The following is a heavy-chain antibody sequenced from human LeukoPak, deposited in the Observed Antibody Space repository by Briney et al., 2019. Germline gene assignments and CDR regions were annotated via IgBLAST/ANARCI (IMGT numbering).Heavy chain of an antibody. V-gene: IGHV3-53*01. Sequence: GGSLRLSCASSGFTVSSNYMSWVRQAPGKGLEWVSVIYSGGSTYYADSVKGRFTISRDNSKNTLYLQMNSLRAEDTAVYYCARGVTRPYFDCWGQGTLVTVSS. CDR2: IYSGGST. J-gene: IGHJ4*02. CDR1: GFTVSSNY. D-gene: IGHD5-18*01. CDR3: ARGVTRPYFDC.